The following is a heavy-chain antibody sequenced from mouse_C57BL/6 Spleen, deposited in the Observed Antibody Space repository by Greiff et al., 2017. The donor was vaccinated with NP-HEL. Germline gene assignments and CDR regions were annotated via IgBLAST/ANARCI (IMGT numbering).Heavy chain of an antibody. CDR2: FYPGSGSI. CDR3: ARHEEPITTVPYDYAMDY. Sequence: QVQLQQSGAELVKPGASVKLSCKASGYTFTEYSIHWVKQRSGQGLEWIGWFYPGSGSIKYNEKFKDKATLTADKSSSTVYMELSRLTSEDSAFYFCARHEEPITTVPYDYAMDYWGQGTSVTVSS. CDR1: GYTFTEYS. D-gene: IGHD1-1*01. V-gene: IGHV1-62-2*01. J-gene: IGHJ4*01.